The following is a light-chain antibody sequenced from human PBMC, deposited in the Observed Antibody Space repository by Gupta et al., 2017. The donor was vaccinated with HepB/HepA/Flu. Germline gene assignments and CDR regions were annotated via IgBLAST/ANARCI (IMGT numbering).Light chain of an antibody. V-gene: IGKV4-1*01. Sequence: IVMTPSPAFLVASLGERATINCKSSQNTLPISNYKNYLAWYQQKPGQPPKLLITGASTRQSGVADRFSGGGAGTDFTLTSSVLHAEDGAVYYMQEHYTTPTFGQGTKVEIK. CDR1: QNTLPISNYKNY. CDR3: QEHYTTPT. CDR2: GAS. J-gene: IGKJ1*01.